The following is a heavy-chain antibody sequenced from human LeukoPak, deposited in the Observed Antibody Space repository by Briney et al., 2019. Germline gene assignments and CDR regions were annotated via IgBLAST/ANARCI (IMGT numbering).Heavy chain of an antibody. D-gene: IGHD5-12*01. CDR2: INPNSGGT. J-gene: IGHJ4*02. V-gene: IGHV1-2*02. Sequence: GDSVKVSCKASGYTFTGYYMHWVRQAPGQGLEWMGWINPNSGGTNYVQKFRGRVTVTRDMSISTAYMELSSLRSDDTAVYYCARAYTGFEAFDFWGQGTLVTVSS. CDR3: ARAYTGFEAFDF. CDR1: GYTFTGYY.